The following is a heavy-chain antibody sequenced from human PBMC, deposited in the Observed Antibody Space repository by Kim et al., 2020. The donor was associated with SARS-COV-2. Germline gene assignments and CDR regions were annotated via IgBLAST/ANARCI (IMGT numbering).Heavy chain of an antibody. D-gene: IGHD3-10*01. CDR3: ARGPVTMIRGAHFDF. J-gene: IGHJ4*02. V-gene: IGHV4-31*02. Sequence: NPSLKRRVSISVDTSQNHFSLNLSSVTAADTAVYYCARGPVTMIRGAHFDFWGQGTLVTVSS.